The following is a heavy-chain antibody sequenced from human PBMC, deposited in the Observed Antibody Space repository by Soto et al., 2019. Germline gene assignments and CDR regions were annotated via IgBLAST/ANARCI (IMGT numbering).Heavy chain of an antibody. D-gene: IGHD3-22*01. J-gene: IGHJ6*02. V-gene: IGHV3-74*01. CDR1: GFTFSSYW. CDR2: INSDGSST. CDR3: ARDEVITMIAVYYYGMDV. Sequence: PGGSLRLSCAASGFTFSSYWMHWVRQAPGKGLVWVSRINSDGSSTSYADSVKGRFTISRGNAKNTLYLQMNSLRAEDTAVYYCARDEVITMIAVYYYGMDVWGQGTTVTVSS.